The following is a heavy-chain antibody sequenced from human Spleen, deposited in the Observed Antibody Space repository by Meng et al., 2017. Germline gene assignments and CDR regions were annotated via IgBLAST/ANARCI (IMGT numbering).Heavy chain of an antibody. J-gene: IGHJ3*01. D-gene: IGHD2-15*01. CDR2: IYIGGTT. CDR3: ARDYCSGGNCYSILF. V-gene: IGHV3-66*01. CDR1: GFTVGSKY. Sequence: GESLKISCAASGFTVGSKYMSWVRQAPGKGLEWVSVIYIGGTTYYADSVKGRFTISRDNSKNTLYLQMNSLRAEDTALYHCARDYCSGGNCYSILFWGQGTMVTVSS.